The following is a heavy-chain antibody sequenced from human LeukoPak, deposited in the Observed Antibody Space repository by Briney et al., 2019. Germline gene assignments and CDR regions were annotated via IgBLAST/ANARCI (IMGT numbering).Heavy chain of an antibody. CDR1: GYSISSGYY. D-gene: IGHD6-19*01. V-gene: IGHV4-38-2*02. CDR3: ARDRRAVAGPGFDY. Sequence: PSETLSLTCTVSGYSISSGYYWGWIRQPPGKGLEWIGSMFRTGTTYYNPSLQSRVTISIDTSKNQFSLRMSSVTAADTAVYYCARDRRAVAGPGFDYWGQGTLVTVSS. CDR2: MFRTGTT. J-gene: IGHJ4*02.